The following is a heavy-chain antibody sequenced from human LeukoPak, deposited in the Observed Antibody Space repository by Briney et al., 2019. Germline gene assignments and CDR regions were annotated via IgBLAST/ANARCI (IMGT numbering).Heavy chain of an antibody. Sequence: ASVKVSCKVSGYTLSYLAMHWVRQAPGKGLEWMGGLDPEDGEAIYAQPLQGRVTMTEDTSSDTAYMVLSSLRSEDTAVYYCATRNFGDYGAFDIWGQGTMVTVSS. CDR3: ATRNFGDYGAFDI. CDR1: GYTLSYLA. CDR2: LDPEDGEA. J-gene: IGHJ3*02. D-gene: IGHD4-17*01. V-gene: IGHV1-24*01.